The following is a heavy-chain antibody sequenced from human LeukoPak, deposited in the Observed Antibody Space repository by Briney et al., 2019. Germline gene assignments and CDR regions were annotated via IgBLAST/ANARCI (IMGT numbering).Heavy chain of an antibody. D-gene: IGHD5-12*01. J-gene: IGHJ4*02. CDR3: AKGLFSAFDKYLDS. Sequence: GGSLRLSCAASGFDFEIYTMTWVRQAPGKGLEWVSLISATSSDINYAESVRGRFTIARDNAKNSLFLQMEGLRVEDTAIYYCAKGLFSAFDKYLDSWGQGTLVTVSS. CDR2: ISATSSDI. V-gene: IGHV3-21*04. CDR1: GFDFEIYT.